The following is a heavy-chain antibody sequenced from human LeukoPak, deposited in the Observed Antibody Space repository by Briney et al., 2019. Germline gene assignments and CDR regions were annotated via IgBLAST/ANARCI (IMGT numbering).Heavy chain of an antibody. CDR1: GGTFSSYA. V-gene: IGHV1-69*13. CDR2: IIPIFGTA. D-gene: IGHD3-10*01. J-gene: IGHJ3*02. CDR3: ASSGRRAFDI. Sequence: SVKVSCKASGGTFSSYAISWVRQAPGQGLEWMGGIIPIFGTANYAQKFQGRVTITADESTSTAYMELRSLRSDDTAVYYCASSGRRAFDIWGQGTMVTVSS.